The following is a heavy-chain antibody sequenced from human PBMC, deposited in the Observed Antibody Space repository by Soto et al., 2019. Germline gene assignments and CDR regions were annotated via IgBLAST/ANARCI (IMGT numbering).Heavy chain of an antibody. J-gene: IGHJ2*01. Sequence: QVQLQESGPGLVKPSQTLSLTCTVSGGSISSGGYYWSWIRQHPGKGLEWIGYIYYSGSTYYNPSLKSRVTISVDTSKNQFSLKLSSVTAADTAVYYCARGTLDIVATIFMRYFDHWGRGTLVTVSS. CDR1: GGSISSGGYY. CDR2: IYYSGST. V-gene: IGHV4-31*03. CDR3: ARGTLDIVATIFMRYFDH. D-gene: IGHD5-12*01.